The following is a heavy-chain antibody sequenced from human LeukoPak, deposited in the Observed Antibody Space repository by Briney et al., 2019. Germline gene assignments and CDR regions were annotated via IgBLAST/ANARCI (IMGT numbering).Heavy chain of an antibody. CDR3: ARSPRIAVADHFDY. CDR1: GYSFTSYW. Sequence: GESLKISCKGSGYSFTSYWISWVRQMPGKGLEWMGIIYPGDSDTRYSPSFQGQVTISVDKSISTAYLQWSSLKASDTAMYYCARSPRIAVADHFDYWGQGTLVTVSS. V-gene: IGHV5-51*01. J-gene: IGHJ4*02. D-gene: IGHD6-19*01. CDR2: IYPGDSDT.